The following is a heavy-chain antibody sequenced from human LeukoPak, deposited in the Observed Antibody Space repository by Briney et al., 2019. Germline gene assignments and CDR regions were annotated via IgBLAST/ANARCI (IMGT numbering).Heavy chain of an antibody. CDR1: GFTFSNYW. Sequence: QPGGSLRLSCAASGFTFSNYWMHWVRQTPGKGLVWVSRINSDGSSTNYADSVKGRFTISRDNANNTLYLQMNSLRAEDTAVYYCARGGIAVAGTGDYWGQGTLVTVSS. D-gene: IGHD6-19*01. CDR2: INSDGSST. J-gene: IGHJ4*02. CDR3: ARGGIAVAGTGDY. V-gene: IGHV3-74*01.